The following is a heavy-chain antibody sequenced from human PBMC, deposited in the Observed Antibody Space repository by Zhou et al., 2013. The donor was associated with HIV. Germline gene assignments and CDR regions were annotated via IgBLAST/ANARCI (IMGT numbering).Heavy chain of an antibody. CDR2: IYYSGST. D-gene: IGHD4-4*01. CDR3: ARGGYYSNLYNWFDP. Sequence: QVQLQESGPGLVKPSETLSLTCTVSGGSISSHYWSWIRQPPGKGLEWIGYIYYSGSTNYNPSLKSRVTISVDTSKNQFSLKLSSVTAADTAVYYCARGGYYSNLYNWFDPWGQGTLVTVSS. CDR1: GGSISSHY. J-gene: IGHJ5*02. V-gene: IGHV4-59*11.